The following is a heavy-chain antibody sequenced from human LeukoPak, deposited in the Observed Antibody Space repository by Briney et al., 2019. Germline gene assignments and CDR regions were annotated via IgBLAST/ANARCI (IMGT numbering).Heavy chain of an antibody. CDR2: ISGSGGRT. CDR1: GFTVSSNY. D-gene: IGHD6-19*01. V-gene: IGHV3-23*01. CDR3: AKDGYTEWLGLYYFDY. J-gene: IGHJ4*02. Sequence: PGGSLRLSCAASGFTVSSNYMSWVRQAPGKGLEWVSGISGSGGRTYYADSVKGRFTISRDNSKNTLYLQMNSLRAEDTAVYYCAKDGYTEWLGLYYFDYWGQGTLVTVSS.